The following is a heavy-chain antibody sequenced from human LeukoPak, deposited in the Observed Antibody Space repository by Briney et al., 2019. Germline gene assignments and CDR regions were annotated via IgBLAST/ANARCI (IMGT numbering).Heavy chain of an antibody. J-gene: IGHJ4*02. CDR3: ARVHDCSSTSCYYFDY. Sequence: SETLSLTCAVSGGSIGSSSYYRGWIRQPPGKGLGWIGIVYYSGSTNYNPSRHNRVTISVDTSKIQFALKLSSVTAADTAVYYCARVHDCSSTSCYYFDYWGQGTLVTVSS. V-gene: IGHV4-39*06. D-gene: IGHD2-2*01. CDR2: VYYSGST. CDR1: GGSIGSSSYY.